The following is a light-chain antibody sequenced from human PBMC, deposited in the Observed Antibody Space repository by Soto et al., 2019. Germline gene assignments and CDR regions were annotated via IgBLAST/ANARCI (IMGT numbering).Light chain of an antibody. J-gene: IGKJ1*01. Sequence: VMTQSPATLSVSPGESATLSCRASQSISSNLAWYQQKNGQPPRLLIYGASTRATGIPDRLSGSGSGTEFTLTISSLQSEDFAVYYCQKYNNWPWTFGQGTKVDIK. CDR1: QSISSN. CDR3: QKYNNWPWT. CDR2: GAS. V-gene: IGKV3-15*01.